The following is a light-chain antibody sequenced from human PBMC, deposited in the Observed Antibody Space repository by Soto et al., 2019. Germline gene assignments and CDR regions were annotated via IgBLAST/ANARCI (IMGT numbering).Light chain of an antibody. V-gene: IGLV2-11*01. J-gene: IGLJ1*01. CDR2: AVS. CDR1: SSYIGPYDH. Sequence: QSVLTHPRSVSGSPGHSVTISCTRTSSYIGPYDHVAWYQQHPGKAPKLIIFAVSKRPSGVPDRFSGSKSGNTASLTISGLQAEDEADYYCSSYAGNYIYVFATGTKVTVL. CDR3: SSYAGNYIYV.